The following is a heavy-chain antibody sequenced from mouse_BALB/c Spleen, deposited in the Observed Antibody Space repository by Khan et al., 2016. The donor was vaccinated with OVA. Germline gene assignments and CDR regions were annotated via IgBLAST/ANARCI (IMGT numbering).Heavy chain of an antibody. CDR1: GYTFTSYW. CDR3: AASILFYYSMDY. D-gene: IGHD6-1*01. CDR2: INPSTGYT. J-gene: IGHJ4*01. V-gene: IGHV1-7*01. Sequence: QVRLQQSGAELAKPGASVKMSCKASGYTFTSYWMHWVKQRPGQGLEWIGYINPSTGYTEYNQKFKDKATLTTDKSSSTAYMQLSGLTSEDSAVYYCAASILFYYSMDYWGQGTSVTVSS.